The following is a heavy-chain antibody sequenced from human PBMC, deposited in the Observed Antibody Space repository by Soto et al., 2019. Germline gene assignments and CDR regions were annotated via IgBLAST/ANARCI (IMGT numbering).Heavy chain of an antibody. CDR1: GGSISSSSYY. CDR2: IYHSGST. V-gene: IGHV4-30-2*01. CDR3: ARVWGYSYGLASDI. D-gene: IGHD5-18*01. J-gene: IGHJ3*02. Sequence: PSETLSLTCTVSGGSISSSSYYWGWIRQPPGKGLEWIGYIYHSGSTYYNPSLKSRVTISVDRSKSQFSLKLSSVTAADTAVYYCARVWGYSYGLASDIWGQGTMVTVSS.